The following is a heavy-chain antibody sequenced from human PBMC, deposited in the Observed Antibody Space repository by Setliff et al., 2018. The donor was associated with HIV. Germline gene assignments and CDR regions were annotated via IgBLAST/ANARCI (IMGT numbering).Heavy chain of an antibody. CDR3: AGGYIQLWSNIYYYGMDV. Sequence: SETLSLTCTVSGGSFSDYYRSWIRQHPGKGLEWIGYIYYSGSTYYNPSLKSRVTISVDTSKNQFSLKLSSVTAADTAVYYCAGGYIQLWSNIYYYGMDVWGQGTTVTVSS. CDR2: IYYSGST. D-gene: IGHD5-18*01. J-gene: IGHJ6*02. CDR1: GGSFSDYY. V-gene: IGHV4-59*04.